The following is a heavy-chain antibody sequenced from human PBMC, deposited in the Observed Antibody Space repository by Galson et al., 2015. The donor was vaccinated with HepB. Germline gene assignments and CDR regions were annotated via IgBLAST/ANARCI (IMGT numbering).Heavy chain of an antibody. J-gene: IGHJ3*02. D-gene: IGHD1-26*01. CDR1: GFTFSNAW. Sequence: SLRLSCAASGFTFSNAWMSWVRQAPGKGLEWVGRIKSKTDGGTTDYAAPVKGRFTIPRDDSKNTLYLQMNSLKTEDTAVYYCTTDISGSYWPNGAFDIWGQGTMVTVSS. CDR2: IKSKTDGGTT. CDR3: TTDISGSYWPNGAFDI. V-gene: IGHV3-15*01.